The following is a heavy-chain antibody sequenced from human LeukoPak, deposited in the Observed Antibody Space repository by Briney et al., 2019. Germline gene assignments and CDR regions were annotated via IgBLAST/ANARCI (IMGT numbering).Heavy chain of an antibody. CDR1: GFTFSSYG. V-gene: IGHV3-30*03. Sequence: GGSLRLSCAASGFTFSSYGIHWVRQAPGKGLEWVALISYDGNNKYYGDSVKGRFTISRDNSKNTLYLQMNRLRPEDTAVYYCARGTVTAPDYWGQGTLVTVSS. CDR3: ARGTVTAPDY. D-gene: IGHD2-21*02. CDR2: ISYDGNNK. J-gene: IGHJ4*02.